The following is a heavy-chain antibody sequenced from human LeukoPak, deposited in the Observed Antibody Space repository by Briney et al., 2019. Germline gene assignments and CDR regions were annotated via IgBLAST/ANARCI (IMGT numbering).Heavy chain of an antibody. CDR3: ARDRELGY. J-gene: IGHJ4*02. V-gene: IGHV4-59*01. Sequence: SETLSLTCSVSGDSLSIYYWSWIRQPPGQGLEWIGYIYNSGSTNYNPSLKSRVTISVDTSKNQFSLKLTSVTAADTAVYYCARDRELGYWGQGTLVTVSS. CDR2: IYNSGST. D-gene: IGHD3-10*01. CDR1: GDSLSIYY.